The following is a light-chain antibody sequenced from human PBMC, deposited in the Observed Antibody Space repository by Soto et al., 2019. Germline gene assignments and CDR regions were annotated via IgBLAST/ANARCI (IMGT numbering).Light chain of an antibody. CDR2: AAS. Sequence: DIQMTQSPSSLSASIGDRVTITCRASQDISNYLAWYQQRPGKVPKLLVSAASTLQSGVPSRFGGRGSGTDFTLTISGLQPEDVGTYYCQKYTSVPWTFGQGTKVDIK. CDR3: QKYTSVPWT. CDR1: QDISNY. V-gene: IGKV1-27*01. J-gene: IGKJ1*01.